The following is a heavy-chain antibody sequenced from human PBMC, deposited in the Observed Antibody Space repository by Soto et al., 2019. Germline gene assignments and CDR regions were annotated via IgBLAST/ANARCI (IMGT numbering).Heavy chain of an antibody. Sequence: EVQLVESGGGLVQPGGSLRLSCEASGFTFSLYSMSWVGKAPGKGLEWVSYISISSTGIHYADSVKGRFTISRDDATNSMHLQMNSLRDGDTAVYYCARAVTWGLDVWGQGTTVSISS. J-gene: IGHJ6*02. D-gene: IGHD3-10*01. CDR2: ISISSTGI. V-gene: IGHV3-48*02. CDR1: GFTFSLYS. CDR3: ARAVTWGLDV.